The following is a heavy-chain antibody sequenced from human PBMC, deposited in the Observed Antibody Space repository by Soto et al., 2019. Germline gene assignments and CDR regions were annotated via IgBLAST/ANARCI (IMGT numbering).Heavy chain of an antibody. CDR2: INPNSGDA. D-gene: IGHD5-12*01. CDR1: GYTFSDYY. CDR3: ARESGGATATLDYYYFYRDV. J-gene: IGHJ6*03. Sequence: QVQLVQSGAEVKKPGASVTVSCKASGYTFSDYYLHWVRQAPGQGPEWMGRINPNSGDAKFAQKLQGRVTMTRDTSVRTAFMELNWLKSDDTAVYYCARESGGATATLDYYYFYRDVWGKGTTVTVSS. V-gene: IGHV1-2*06.